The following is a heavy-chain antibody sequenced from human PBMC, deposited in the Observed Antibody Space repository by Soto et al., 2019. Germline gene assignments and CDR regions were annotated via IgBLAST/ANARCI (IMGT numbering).Heavy chain of an antibody. J-gene: IGHJ4*02. Sequence: GGSLRLSCAASGFTFSSYAMSWVRQAPGKGLEWVSAISGSGGSTYYADSVKGRFTISRDNSKNTLYLQMNSLRVEDTAVYYCAKDHQTYNWDYLFDSWGPGTMVTAPQ. V-gene: IGHV3-23*01. CDR1: GFTFSSYA. CDR2: ISGSGGST. CDR3: AKDHQTYNWDYLFDS. D-gene: IGHD1-7*01.